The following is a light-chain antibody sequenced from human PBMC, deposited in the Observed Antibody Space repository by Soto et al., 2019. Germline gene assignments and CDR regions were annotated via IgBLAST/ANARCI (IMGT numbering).Light chain of an antibody. J-gene: IGKJ1*01. CDR1: QGISSY. V-gene: IGKV1-6*01. Sequence: IQLTQSPSFLSASVGDRVTITCRASQGISSYLAWYQQKPGKAPKLLIYAASSLQSGVPSRFSGSGSGTDFTLTISSLRPEDFATYYCLQDYNYPRTFGQGTKVDIK. CDR3: LQDYNYPRT. CDR2: AAS.